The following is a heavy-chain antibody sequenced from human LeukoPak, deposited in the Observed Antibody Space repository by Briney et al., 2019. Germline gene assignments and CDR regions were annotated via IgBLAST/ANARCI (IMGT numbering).Heavy chain of an antibody. CDR3: ATRNGIAAAGGGDY. CDR1: GFTFSSYA. CDR2: ISYDGSNK. Sequence: GGSLRFSCAASGFTFSSYAMHWVRQAPGKGLEWVAVISYDGSNKYYADSVKGRFTISRDNSKNTLYLQMNSLRAEDTAVYYCATRNGIAAAGGGDYWGQGTLVTVSS. V-gene: IGHV3-30*04. D-gene: IGHD6-13*01. J-gene: IGHJ4*02.